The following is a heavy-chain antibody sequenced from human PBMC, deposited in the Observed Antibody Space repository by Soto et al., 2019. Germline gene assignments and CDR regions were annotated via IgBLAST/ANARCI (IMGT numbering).Heavy chain of an antibody. CDR3: ARERFLEWLLGQIDY. J-gene: IGHJ4*02. CDR1: GGSISSSSYY. V-gene: IGHV4-39*02. CDR2: IYYSGST. D-gene: IGHD3-3*01. Sequence: NPSETLSLTCTVSGGSISSSSYYWGWIRQPPGKGLEWIGSIYYSGSTYYNPSLKSRVTISVDTSKNQFSLKLSSVTAADTAVYYCARERFLEWLLGQIDYWGQGTLVTVSS.